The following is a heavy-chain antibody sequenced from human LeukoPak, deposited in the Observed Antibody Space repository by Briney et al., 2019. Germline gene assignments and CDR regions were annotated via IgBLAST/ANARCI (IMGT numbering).Heavy chain of an antibody. CDR3: ASAPLNGDYFDY. CDR2: INSDGSST. J-gene: IGHJ4*02. D-gene: IGHD4-17*01. Sequence: SGGSLRLSCAASGFTFSSYWMHWVRQAPGKGLVWVSRINSDGSSTSYADSVKGRFTISRDNAKNSLYLQMNSPRDEDTAVYYCASAPLNGDYFDYWGQGTLVTVSS. V-gene: IGHV3-74*01. CDR1: GFTFSSYW.